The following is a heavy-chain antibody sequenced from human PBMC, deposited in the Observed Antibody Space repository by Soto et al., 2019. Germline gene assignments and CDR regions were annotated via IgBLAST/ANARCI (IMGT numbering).Heavy chain of an antibody. Sequence: EVQLLESGGGLVQPGGSLRLSCAASGFIFSSYAMSWVRQDPGKGLEWVSSIGGSGGRMYYAYSVKGRFTISRDNSKNTVYLQMNSLRAEDTAVYYCAKEAVLAFLEWQPFDYWGQGTQVTVSS. D-gene: IGHD3-3*02. V-gene: IGHV3-23*01. CDR1: GFIFSSYA. CDR3: AKEAVLAFLEWQPFDY. J-gene: IGHJ4*02. CDR2: IGGSGGRM.